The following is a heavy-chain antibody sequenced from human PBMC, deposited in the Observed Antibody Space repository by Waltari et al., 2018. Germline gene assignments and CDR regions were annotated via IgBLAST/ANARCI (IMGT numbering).Heavy chain of an antibody. CDR2: INHSGST. J-gene: IGHJ4*02. V-gene: IGHV4-34*01. CDR1: GGSFSGYY. Sequence: QVQLQQWGAGLLKPSETLSLTCAVYGGSFSGYYWSWIRQPPGKGLEWIGEINHSGSTNYNPSLKRRVTISVDTSKNQFSLKLGSVTAADTAVYYCARGSTYYYDSSGYFRFDYWGQGTLVTVSS. D-gene: IGHD3-22*01. CDR3: ARGSTYYYDSSGYFRFDY.